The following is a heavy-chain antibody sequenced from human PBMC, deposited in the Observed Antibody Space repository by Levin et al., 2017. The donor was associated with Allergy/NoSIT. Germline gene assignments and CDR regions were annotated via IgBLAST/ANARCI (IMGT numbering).Heavy chain of an antibody. CDR1: GFTFSSYG. CDR2: IWYDGSNK. V-gene: IGHV3-33*01. J-gene: IGHJ6*02. D-gene: IGHD2-2*01. CDR3: ARETVVPAATPPYYYYYGMDV. Sequence: GGSLRLSCAASGFTFSSYGMHWVRQAPGKGLEWMAVIWYDGSNKYYADSVKGRFTISRDNSKNTLYLQMNSLRAEDTAVYYCARETVVPAATPPYYYYYGMDVWGQGTTVTVSS.